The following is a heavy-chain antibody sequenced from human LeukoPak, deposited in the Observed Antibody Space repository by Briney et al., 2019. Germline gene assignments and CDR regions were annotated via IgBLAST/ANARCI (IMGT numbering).Heavy chain of an antibody. CDR1: GYSFTSYW. J-gene: IGHJ4*02. CDR3: ARQTSSSSGYFDY. CDR2: IYPGDSDT. Sequence: GESLKISCKGSGYSFTSYWIGWVRQMRGKGLEWMGIIYPGDSDTRYSPSFQGQVTISADKSISTAYLQWSSLKASDTAMYYCARQTSSSSGYFDYWGQGTLVTVSS. D-gene: IGHD6-6*01. V-gene: IGHV5-51*01.